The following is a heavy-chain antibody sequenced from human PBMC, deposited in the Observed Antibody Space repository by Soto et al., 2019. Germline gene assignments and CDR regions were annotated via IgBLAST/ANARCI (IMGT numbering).Heavy chain of an antibody. CDR2: ISYDVSKK. CDR3: ARGLGAPEHYFDY. D-gene: IGHD1-26*01. CDR1: GFIFSRYA. J-gene: IGHJ4*02. Sequence: GGSLRLSCAASGFIFSRYAMHWVRQAPGKGLEWVALISYDVSKKYYADSAKGRFTISRDNSKNTLYLQMNSLRAEDTAVYYCARGLGAPEHYFDYWGQGTLVTVSS. V-gene: IGHV3-30-3*01.